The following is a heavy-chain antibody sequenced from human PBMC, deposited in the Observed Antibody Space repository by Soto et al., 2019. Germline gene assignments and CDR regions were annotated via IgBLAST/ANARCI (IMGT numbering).Heavy chain of an antibody. Sequence: ASVKVSCKASGYTFTSYGISWVRQAPGQGLEWMGWISAYNGNTNYAQKLQGRVTMTTDTSTSTAYMELRSLRSDDTAVYYCASSERFGEYNGAFDIWGQGTMVTVSS. CDR1: GYTFTSYG. D-gene: IGHD3-10*01. V-gene: IGHV1-18*01. CDR2: ISAYNGNT. J-gene: IGHJ3*02. CDR3: ASSERFGEYNGAFDI.